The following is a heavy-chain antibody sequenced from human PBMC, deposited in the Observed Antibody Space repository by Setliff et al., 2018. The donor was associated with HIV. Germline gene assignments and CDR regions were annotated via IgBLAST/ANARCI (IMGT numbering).Heavy chain of an antibody. D-gene: IGHD2-15*01. Sequence: SETLSLTCAVYGGSFSGYYWTWIRQPPGRGLEWIGEIIHSGGTNYNRSLKSRVTISVDTSKNQFSLNLSSVTAADTTVYYCARGGLGVVGAIDYWSQGTLVTAPQ. V-gene: IGHV4-34*01. CDR1: GGSFSGYY. CDR2: IIHSGGT. CDR3: ARGGLGVVGAIDY. J-gene: IGHJ4*02.